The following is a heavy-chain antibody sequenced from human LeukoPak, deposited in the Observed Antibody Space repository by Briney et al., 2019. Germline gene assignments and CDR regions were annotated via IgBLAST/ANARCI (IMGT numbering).Heavy chain of an antibody. V-gene: IGHV3-23*01. Sequence: GGSLRLSCAASGFTFSSYAVSWVRQAPGKGLEWVSAISGSGGSTYYADSVKGRFTISRDNSKNTLYLQMNSLRAEDTAVYYCAKAFGGYSGYDPFDYWGQGTLVTVSS. CDR3: AKAFGGYSGYDPFDY. CDR1: GFTFSSYA. D-gene: IGHD5-12*01. CDR2: ISGSGGST. J-gene: IGHJ4*02.